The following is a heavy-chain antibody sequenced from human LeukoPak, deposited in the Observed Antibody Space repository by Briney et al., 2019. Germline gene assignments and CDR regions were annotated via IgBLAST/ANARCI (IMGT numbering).Heavy chain of an antibody. J-gene: IGHJ4*02. CDR3: ARDYYDSSGYYYYFDY. D-gene: IGHD3-22*01. Sequence: PSETLSLTCAVYGGSFSGYYWSWIRQPPGKGLEWIGEINHSGGTNYNPSLKSRVTISVDTSKNQFSLKLSSVTAADTAVYYCARDYYDSSGYYYYFDYWGQGTLVTVSS. CDR2: INHSGGT. V-gene: IGHV4-34*01. CDR1: GGSFSGYY.